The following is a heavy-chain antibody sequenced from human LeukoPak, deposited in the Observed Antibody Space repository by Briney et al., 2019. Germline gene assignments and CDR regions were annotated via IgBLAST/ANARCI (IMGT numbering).Heavy chain of an antibody. V-gene: IGHV3-30-3*01. D-gene: IGHD6-6*01. J-gene: IGHJ4*02. Sequence: PGGSLRLSCAASGFTFSSYAMHWVRQAPGKGLEWVAVISYDGSNKYYADSVKGRFTISRDNSKNTLYLQMNSLRAEDTAVYYCAREDDPQLAFDYWGQGTLVTVSS. CDR1: GFTFSSYA. CDR2: ISYDGSNK. CDR3: AREDDPQLAFDY.